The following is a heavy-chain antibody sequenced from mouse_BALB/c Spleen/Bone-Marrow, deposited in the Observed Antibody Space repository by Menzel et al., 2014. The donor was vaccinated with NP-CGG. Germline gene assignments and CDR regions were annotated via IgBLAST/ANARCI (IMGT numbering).Heavy chain of an antibody. CDR1: GYTFTEYT. J-gene: IGHJ4*01. CDR3: ARKDYGYNDVMDY. CDR2: INPNDGGT. V-gene: IGHV1-18*01. Sequence: SGPELVKPGASVKISCKTSGYTFTEYTMHWVKQSHGKSLEWIGGINPNDGGTIYNQKFKGKATLTVDKSSSTTYRKHRSLTSEDSAVYYYARKDYGYNDVMDYWGQGTSVTVSS. D-gene: IGHD1-2*01.